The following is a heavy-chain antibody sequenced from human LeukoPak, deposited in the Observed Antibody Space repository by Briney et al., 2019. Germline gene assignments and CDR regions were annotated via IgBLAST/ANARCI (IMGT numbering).Heavy chain of an antibody. CDR1: GLTFSDYA. CDR3: TRDRPSSGWALDY. V-gene: IGHV3-23*01. Sequence: TGGSLRLSCAASGLTFSDYAMTWVRQAPGKGLECVSAINPSGGSTNYADSVKGRFTISRDNSKSTLYLQMNSLRPEDTAIYYCTRDRPSSGWALDYWGQGALVTVSS. D-gene: IGHD6-19*01. CDR2: INPSGGST. J-gene: IGHJ4*02.